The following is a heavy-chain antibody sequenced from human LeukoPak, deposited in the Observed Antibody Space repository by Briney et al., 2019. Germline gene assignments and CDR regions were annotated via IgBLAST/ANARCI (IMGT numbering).Heavy chain of an antibody. CDR1: DVSISSSNYY. D-gene: IGHD3-10*01. CDR2: IYYSGSV. CDR3: ARDRGMTTIDY. Sequence: SETLSLTCTVSDVSISSSNYYWGWIRQPPGKGLEWIGSIYYSGSVYYNPSLKSRVTISVDTSKNQFSLKLSSVTAADTAVYYCARDRGMTTIDYWGQGTLVTVSS. V-gene: IGHV4-39*07. J-gene: IGHJ4*02.